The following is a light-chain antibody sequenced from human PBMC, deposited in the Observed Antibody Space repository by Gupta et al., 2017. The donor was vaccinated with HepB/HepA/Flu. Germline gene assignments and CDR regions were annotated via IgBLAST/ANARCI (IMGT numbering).Light chain of an antibody. V-gene: IGLV1-47*01. CDR2: RNN. Sequence: QSALPQPPSASGTAGQTDTIPCPRSSSNIGINYVFWYQQLPGTAPKLLMYRNNQRPSGVPDRFSGSKSGTSASLAISGLRSEDDSDYYCAAWDDSLSIWVFGGGTKLTVL. J-gene: IGLJ3*02. CDR1: SSNIGINY. CDR3: AAWDDSLSIWV.